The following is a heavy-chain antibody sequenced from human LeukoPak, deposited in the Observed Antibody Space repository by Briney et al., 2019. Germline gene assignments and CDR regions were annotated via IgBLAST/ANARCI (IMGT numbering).Heavy chain of an antibody. CDR3: ARSKIPSSSWYPHGAFDI. V-gene: IGHV1-18*01. CDR1: GYTFTSYG. D-gene: IGHD6-13*01. CDR2: ISAYNGNT. J-gene: IGHJ3*02. Sequence: ASVKVSCKASGYTFTSYGISWVRQAPGQGLEWMGWISAYNGNTNYAQKLQGRVAMTTDTSTSTAYMELRSLRSDDTAVYYCARSKIPSSSWYPHGAFDIWGQGTMVTVSS.